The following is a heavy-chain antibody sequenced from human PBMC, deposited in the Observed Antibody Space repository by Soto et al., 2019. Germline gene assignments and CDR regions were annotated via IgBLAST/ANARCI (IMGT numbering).Heavy chain of an antibody. D-gene: IGHD2-2*01. CDR2: ISGSGSTT. CDR3: AAESSFNLYFY. V-gene: IGHV3-23*01. Sequence: GGSLRLSCAASGFTFNEFSMSWVRQAPGRGLEWVSAISGSGSTTFYADSVKGRFTISRDNSKNTLYLQMNNLRAEDTALYYCAAESSFNLYFYWGRGAQDPVSS. J-gene: IGHJ4*02. CDR1: GFTFNEFS.